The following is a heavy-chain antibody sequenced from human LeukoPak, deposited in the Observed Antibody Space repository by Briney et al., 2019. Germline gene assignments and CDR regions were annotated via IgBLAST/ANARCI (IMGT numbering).Heavy chain of an antibody. V-gene: IGHV3-23*01. Sequence: PGGSLRLSCAASGFTFSSYGMHWVRQAPGKGLEWVSAISGSGGSTYYADSVKGRFTISRDNSKNTLYLQMNSLRAEDTAVYYCAKRQYYYDSSGYYSPTLYYYYGMDVWGQGTTVTVSS. J-gene: IGHJ6*02. CDR1: GFTFSSYG. D-gene: IGHD3-22*01. CDR2: ISGSGGST. CDR3: AKRQYYYDSSGYYSPTLYYYYGMDV.